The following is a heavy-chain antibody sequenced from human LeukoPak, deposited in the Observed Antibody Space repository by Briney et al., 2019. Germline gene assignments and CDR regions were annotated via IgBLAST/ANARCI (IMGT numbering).Heavy chain of an antibody. Sequence: SETLSLTCAVSGGSISSSSGNCWTWVRQPPGKGLEWIGEIYHSGSTNYNPSLKSRVTMLLDKSKNQFSLKLSPVTAADTAVYYCARNGGNSDFDYWGQGTLVTVSS. CDR2: IYHSGST. D-gene: IGHD4-23*01. CDR3: ARNGGNSDFDY. J-gene: IGHJ4*02. V-gene: IGHV4-4*02. CDR1: GGSISSSSGNC.